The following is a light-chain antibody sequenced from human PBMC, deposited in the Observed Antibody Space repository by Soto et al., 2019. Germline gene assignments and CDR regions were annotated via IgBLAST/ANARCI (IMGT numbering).Light chain of an antibody. J-gene: IGKJ1*01. CDR2: DAS. Sequence: EIVLTQSPGTLSLSPGERATLSCRASQSVSSYLAWYQQKPGQAPRLLIYDASNRATGIPARFSGSGSGTGFTLTISSLEPEDFAVYYCQQRSNWRGTFGQGTKVDIK. CDR3: QQRSNWRGT. V-gene: IGKV3-11*01. CDR1: QSVSSY.